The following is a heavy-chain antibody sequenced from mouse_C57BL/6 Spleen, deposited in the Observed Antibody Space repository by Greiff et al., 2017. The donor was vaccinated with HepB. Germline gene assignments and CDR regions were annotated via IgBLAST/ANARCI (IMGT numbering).Heavy chain of an antibody. CDR2: INPYNGGT. CDR3: ARGVLAVYGSSYWYFDV. V-gene: IGHV1-19*01. D-gene: IGHD1-1*01. CDR1: GYTFTDYY. J-gene: IGHJ1*03. Sequence: VQLQQSGPVLVKPGASVKMSCKASGYTFTDYYMNWVKQSHGKSLEWIGVINPYNGGTSYNQKFKGKATLTVDKSSSTAYMELNSLTSEDSAVYYCARGVLAVYGSSYWYFDVWGTGTTVTVSS.